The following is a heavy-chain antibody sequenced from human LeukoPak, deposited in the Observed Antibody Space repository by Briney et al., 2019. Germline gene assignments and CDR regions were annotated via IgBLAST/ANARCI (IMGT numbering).Heavy chain of an antibody. CDR3: ARELRSYGRSFGDY. D-gene: IGHD5-18*01. V-gene: IGHV3-30-3*01. CDR1: GFTFSSYA. CDR2: ISYDGSNK. Sequence: PGGSLRLSCAASGFTFSSYAMHWVRQAPGKGLEWVAVISYDGSNKYYADSVKGRFTISRDNAKNTLYLQMNSLRAEDTAVYYCARELRSYGRSFGDYWGQGTLVTVSS. J-gene: IGHJ4*02.